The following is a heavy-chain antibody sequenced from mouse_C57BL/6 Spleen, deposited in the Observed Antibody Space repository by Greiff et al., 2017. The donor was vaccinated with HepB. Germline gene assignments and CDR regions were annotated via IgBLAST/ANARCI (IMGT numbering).Heavy chain of an antibody. J-gene: IGHJ4*01. CDR1: GFTFSDYY. CDR2: INYDGSST. D-gene: IGHD1-1*01. Sequence: EVKLMESEGGLVQPGSSMKLSCTASGFTFSDYYMAWVRQVPEKGLEWVANINYDGSSTYYLDSLKSRFIISRDNAKNILYLQMSSLKSEDTATYYCARDRGSSYDDAMDYWGQGTSVTVSS. CDR3: ARDRGSSYDDAMDY. V-gene: IGHV5-16*01.